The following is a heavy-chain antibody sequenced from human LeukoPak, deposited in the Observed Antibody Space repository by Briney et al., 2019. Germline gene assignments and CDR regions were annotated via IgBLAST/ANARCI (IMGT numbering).Heavy chain of an antibody. CDR1: GFTFSSYW. V-gene: IGHV3-74*01. CDR2: INSDGSST. CDR3: ARFEGEGNYGDYTSSLYYYYYYMDV. D-gene: IGHD4-17*01. Sequence: PGGSLRLSCAASGFTFSSYWMHWVRQAPGKGLVWVSRINSDGSSTSYADSVKGRFTISRDNAKNTLYLQMNSLRAEDTAVYYCARFEGEGNYGDYTSSLYYYYYYMDVWGKGTTVTVSS. J-gene: IGHJ6*03.